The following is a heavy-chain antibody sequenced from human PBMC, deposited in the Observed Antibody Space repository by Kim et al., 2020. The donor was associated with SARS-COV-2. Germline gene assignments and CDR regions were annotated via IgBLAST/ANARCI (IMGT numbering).Heavy chain of an antibody. CDR3: ARPAPSSGWYDFDY. V-gene: IGHV4-39*01. CDR2: IYYSGST. D-gene: IGHD6-19*01. CDR1: GGSISSSSYY. J-gene: IGHJ4*02. Sequence: SETLSLTCTVSGGSISSSSYYWVWIRQPPGKGLEWIGSIYYSGSTYYNPSLKSRVTISVDTSKNQFSLKLSSVTAADTAVYFCARPAPSSGWYDFDYWGQGTLVTVSS.